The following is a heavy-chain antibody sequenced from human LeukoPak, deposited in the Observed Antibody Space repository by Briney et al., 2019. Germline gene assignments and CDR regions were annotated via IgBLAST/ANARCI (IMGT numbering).Heavy chain of an antibody. Sequence: GGSLRLSCAASGFTFSSYAMSWVRQAPGKGLEWVSSISGSGDSTYYADSVKGRFTISRDNSKNTLYVQMNSLRAEDTAVYYCAKFHTVTTTYWGQGTLVTVSS. CDR1: GFTFSSYA. CDR3: AKFHTVTTTY. J-gene: IGHJ4*02. CDR2: ISGSGDST. D-gene: IGHD4-11*01. V-gene: IGHV3-23*01.